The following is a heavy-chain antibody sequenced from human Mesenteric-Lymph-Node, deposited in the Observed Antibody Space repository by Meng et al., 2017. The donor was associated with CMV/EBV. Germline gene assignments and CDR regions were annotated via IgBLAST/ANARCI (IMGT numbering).Heavy chain of an antibody. V-gene: IGHV1-69*05. J-gene: IGHJ3*02. CDR1: GGTFSSYA. Sequence: SVKVSCKASGGTFSSYAISWVRQAPGQGLEWMGGIIPIFGTANYAQKFQGRATITTDESTSTAYMELSSLRSEDTAVYYCARLLGDIVVVPAAGRAFDIWGQGTMVTVSS. CDR3: ARLLGDIVVVPAAGRAFDI. D-gene: IGHD2-2*01. CDR2: IIPIFGTA.